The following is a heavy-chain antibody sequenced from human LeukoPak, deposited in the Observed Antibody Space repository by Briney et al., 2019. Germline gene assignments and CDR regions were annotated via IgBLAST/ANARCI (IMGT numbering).Heavy chain of an antibody. CDR1: GGTFSSFA. CDR3: ARVMVGATSYYFDY. CDR2: IIPIFGTA. D-gene: IGHD1-26*01. V-gene: IGHV1-69*13. Sequence: ASVKVSCKASGGTFSSFAISWVRQAPGQGLEWMGGIIPIFGTANYAQKFQGRVTITADESTSTAYVELSSLRSEDTAVYYCARVMVGATSYYFDYWGQGTLVTVSS. J-gene: IGHJ4*02.